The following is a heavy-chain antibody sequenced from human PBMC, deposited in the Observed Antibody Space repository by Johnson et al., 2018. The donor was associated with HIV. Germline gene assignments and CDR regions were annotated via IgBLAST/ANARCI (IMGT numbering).Heavy chain of an antibody. Sequence: QVQLVESGGGVVQPGRSLRLSCAASGFTFSSYGMHWVRQAPGKGLEWVAVISYDGSNKYYADSVKGRFTISRDNSKNTLYLQMNSLRAEDTALYYCARHFRGGDRGAFDIWGQGTMVTVSS. CDR3: ARHFRGGDRGAFDI. D-gene: IGHD3-10*01. CDR1: GFTFSSYG. J-gene: IGHJ3*02. V-gene: IGHV3-30*03. CDR2: ISYDGSNK.